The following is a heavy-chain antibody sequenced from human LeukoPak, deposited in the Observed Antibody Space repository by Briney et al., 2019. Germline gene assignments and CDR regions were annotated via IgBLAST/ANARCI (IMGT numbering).Heavy chain of an antibody. CDR2: ISSSGSTI. V-gene: IGHV3-48*04. CDR3: ARDRHMYYYDSSGYSY. CDR1: GFTFRSYG. Sequence: GALRLSCAASGFTFRSYGMHWVRQAPGKGLEWVSYISSSGSTIYYADSVKGRFTISRDNAKNSLYLQMNSLRAEDTAVYYCARDRHMYYYDSSGYSYWGQGTLVTVSS. D-gene: IGHD3-22*01. J-gene: IGHJ4*02.